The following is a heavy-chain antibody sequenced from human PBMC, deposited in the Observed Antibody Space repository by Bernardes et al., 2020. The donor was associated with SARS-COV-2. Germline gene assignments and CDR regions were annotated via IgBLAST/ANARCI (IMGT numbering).Heavy chain of an antibody. CDR3: ARGQNDFWGGQNWFDP. CDR2: IYYSGST. J-gene: IGHJ5*02. Sequence: SETLSLTCTVSGGSISSYYWSWIRQPPGKGLEWIGYIYYSGSTNYNPSLKSRVTISVDTSKNQFSLKLSSVTAADTAVYYCARGQNDFWGGQNWFDPWGQGTLVTVSS. CDR1: GGSISSYY. D-gene: IGHD3-3*01. V-gene: IGHV4-59*01.